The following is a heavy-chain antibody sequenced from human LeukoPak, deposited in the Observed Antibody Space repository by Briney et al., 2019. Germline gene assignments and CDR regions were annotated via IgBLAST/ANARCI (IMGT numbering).Heavy chain of an antibody. V-gene: IGHV3-30-3*01. J-gene: IGHJ4*02. Sequence: SGGSLRLSCAASGFTFSSYAMHWVRQAPGKGLEGVAVISYDGSNKYYADSVKGRFTISRDNSKNTLYLQMNSLRAEDTAVYYCARGGYSSGWSQGGLDYWGQGTLVTVSS. CDR3: ARGGYSSGWSQGGLDY. CDR1: GFTFSSYA. D-gene: IGHD6-19*01. CDR2: ISYDGSNK.